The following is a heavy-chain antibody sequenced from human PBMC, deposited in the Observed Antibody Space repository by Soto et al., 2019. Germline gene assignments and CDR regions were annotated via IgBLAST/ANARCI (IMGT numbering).Heavy chain of an antibody. CDR2: ISDTGTRT. D-gene: IGHD1-1*01. J-gene: IGHJ5*02. Sequence: QILESGGSLVQPGGSLRLSCVAAGFTFSSAAMNWVRQAPGKGLEWVSIISDTGTRTHYADSVKGRFTISRDSSKNTLYLDMNSLRAEDTAVYYCAKSLYIRYKNWFDPWGQGTLVTVSS. V-gene: IGHV3-23*01. CDR1: GFTFSSAA. CDR3: AKSLYIRYKNWFDP.